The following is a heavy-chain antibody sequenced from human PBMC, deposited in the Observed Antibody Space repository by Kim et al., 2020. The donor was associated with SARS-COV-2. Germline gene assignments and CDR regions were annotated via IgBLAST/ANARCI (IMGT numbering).Heavy chain of an antibody. V-gene: IGHV5-51*01. D-gene: IGHD2-21*02. CDR3: ARHRRYGGNSNFNY. J-gene: IGHJ4*02. Sequence: PSFQGQVTISADKSISTAYLQWSSLKASDTAMYYCARHRRYGGNSNFNYWGQGTLVTVSS.